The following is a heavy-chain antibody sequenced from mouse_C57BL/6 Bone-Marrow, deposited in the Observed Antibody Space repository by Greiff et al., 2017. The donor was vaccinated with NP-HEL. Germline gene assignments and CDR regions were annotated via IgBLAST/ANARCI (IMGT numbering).Heavy chain of an antibody. CDR1: GFNIKDYY. V-gene: IGHV14-2*01. J-gene: IGHJ4*01. CDR3: GEVGYYVAMDY. D-gene: IGHD2-3*01. Sequence: VQLQQSGAELVKPGASVKLSCTASGFNIKDYYMHWVKQRTEQGLEWIGRIDPEDGETKYATKVQGKATTTADTSSNTAYLQLSSLTSEDTAVYYCGEVGYYVAMDYWGQGTSVTVSS. CDR2: IDPEDGET.